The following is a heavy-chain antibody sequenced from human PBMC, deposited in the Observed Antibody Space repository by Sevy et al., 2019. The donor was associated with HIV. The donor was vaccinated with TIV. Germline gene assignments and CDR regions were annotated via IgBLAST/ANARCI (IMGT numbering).Heavy chain of an antibody. D-gene: IGHD2-2*01. Sequence: SETLSLTCAVHGGSFSGYYWNWIRQPPGKGLEWIGEINHSGSTNYNPSLKSRVTMSVDTSKNQFSLKLSPVTATDTAVYYCARSPPIVVVPGAPSWFDPWGQGTLVTVSS. CDR1: GGSFSGYY. CDR2: INHSGST. CDR3: ARSPPIVVVPGAPSWFDP. V-gene: IGHV4-34*01. J-gene: IGHJ5*02.